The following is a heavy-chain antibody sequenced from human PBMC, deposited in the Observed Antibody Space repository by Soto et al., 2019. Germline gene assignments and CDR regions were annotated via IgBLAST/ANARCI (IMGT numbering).Heavy chain of an antibody. CDR3: ARNYEGIVVTEPFAFDI. CDR2: ISAYNGNT. Sequence: ASVKVSCKASGYTFTSYGISWVRQAPGQGLEWMGWISAYNGNTNYAQKLQGRVTMTTDTSTSTAYMELRSLRSDDTAVYYCARNYEGIVVTEPFAFDIWGQGTMVTVSS. J-gene: IGHJ3*02. CDR1: GYTFTSYG. D-gene: IGHD2-2*01. V-gene: IGHV1-18*01.